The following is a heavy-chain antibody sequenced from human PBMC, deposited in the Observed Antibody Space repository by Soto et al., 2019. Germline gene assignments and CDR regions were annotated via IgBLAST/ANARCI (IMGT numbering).Heavy chain of an antibody. CDR2: IYYSGST. CDR1: GGSISSGDYY. CDR3: ARATYYYDSSGPLDFNYYGMDV. D-gene: IGHD3-22*01. J-gene: IGHJ6*02. V-gene: IGHV4-30-4*01. Sequence: QVQLQESGPGLVKPSQTLSLICTVSGGSISSGDYYWSWIRQPPGKGLEWIGYIYYSGSTYYNPSLKSRATISVDTSKNQFSLKLSSVTAADTAVYYCARATYYYDSSGPLDFNYYGMDVWGQGTTVTVSS.